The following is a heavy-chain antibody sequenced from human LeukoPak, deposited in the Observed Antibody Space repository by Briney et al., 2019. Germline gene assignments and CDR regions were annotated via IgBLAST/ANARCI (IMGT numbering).Heavy chain of an antibody. Sequence: PGGSLRLSCAASGFTFSSYSMNWVRQAPGKGLEWVSAISGSGGSTYYADSVKGRFTISRDNSKNTLYLQMNSLRAEDTAVYYCARDWSSSWYYYYYMDVWGKGTTVTVSS. D-gene: IGHD6-13*01. CDR2: ISGSGGST. CDR1: GFTFSSYS. CDR3: ARDWSSSWYYYYYMDV. V-gene: IGHV3-23*01. J-gene: IGHJ6*03.